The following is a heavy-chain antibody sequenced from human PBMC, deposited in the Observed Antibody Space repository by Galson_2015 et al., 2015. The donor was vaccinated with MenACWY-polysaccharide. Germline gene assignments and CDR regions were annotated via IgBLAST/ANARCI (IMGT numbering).Heavy chain of an antibody. J-gene: IGHJ4*02. V-gene: IGHV3-23*01. CDR3: AKVGPRSSWTMGIDY. CDR1: GFSFGNYA. D-gene: IGHD6-13*01. CDR2: ISGGGDSP. Sequence: SLRLSCAASGFSFGNYAMAWVRQAPGKGLEWVSSISGGGDSPNYADSVKGRFTVSRDNSKNTLYLQMNNLRAEDTAVYYCAKVGPRSSWTMGIDYWGQGTLVTVSS.